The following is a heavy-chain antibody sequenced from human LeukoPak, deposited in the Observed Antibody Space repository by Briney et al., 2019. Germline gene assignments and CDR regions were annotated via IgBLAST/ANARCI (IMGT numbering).Heavy chain of an antibody. D-gene: IGHD2-2*01. CDR1: GDSVSSNNAA. J-gene: IGHJ5*02. Sequence: SQTLSLTCAISGDSVSSNNAAWNWIRQSPSRGLEWLGRTYYRSKWYSDYAASVKSRITINPDTSKNQFSLQLNSVTPEDTAVYYCAREVLNVVVPAPRGGCDPWGQGTLVTVSS. V-gene: IGHV6-1*01. CDR2: TYYRSKWYS. CDR3: AREVLNVVVPAPRGGCDP.